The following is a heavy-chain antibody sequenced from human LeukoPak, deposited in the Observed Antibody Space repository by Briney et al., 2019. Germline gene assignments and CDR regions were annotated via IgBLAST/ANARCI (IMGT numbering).Heavy chain of an antibody. D-gene: IGHD3-3*01. V-gene: IGHV4-30-2*01. CDR1: GGSISSGGYY. J-gene: IGHJ2*01. CDR3: ARETPHYDFWSGGHWYFDL. Sequence: SETLSLTCTVSGGSISSGGYYWSWIRQPPGKGLEWIGYIYHSGSTYYNPSLKSRVTISVDTSKNQFSLKLSSVTAADTAVYYCARETPHYDFWSGGHWYFDLWGRGTLVTVSS. CDR2: IYHSGST.